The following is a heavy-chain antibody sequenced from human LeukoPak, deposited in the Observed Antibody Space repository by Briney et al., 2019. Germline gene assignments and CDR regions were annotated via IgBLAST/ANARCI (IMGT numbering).Heavy chain of an antibody. Sequence: GGSLRLSCTASGFTFSDYSMNWVRQAPGKGLEWVSSISGSGSYIYYADSVKGRFTISRDNAKSSLYLQVNSLRAEDTAVYYCAKDPTKAGVLYYFDYWGQGTLVTVSS. CDR2: ISGSGSYI. CDR1: GFTFSDYS. V-gene: IGHV3-21*01. CDR3: AKDPTKAGVLYYFDY. J-gene: IGHJ4*02. D-gene: IGHD6-13*01.